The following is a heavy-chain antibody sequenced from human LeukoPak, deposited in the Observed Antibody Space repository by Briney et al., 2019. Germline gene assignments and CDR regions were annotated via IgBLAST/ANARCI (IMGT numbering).Heavy chain of an antibody. CDR2: INAGNGNT. CDR3: ARGFCSGGSCYPPFDY. J-gene: IGHJ4*02. D-gene: IGHD2-15*01. CDR1: GYTFTSYA. Sequence: ASVKVSCKASGYTFTSYAMHWVRQAPGQRLEWMGWINAGNGNTKYSQKFQGRVTITRDTSASTAYMELSSLRSEDTAVYYCARGFCSGGSCYPPFDYWGQGTLVTVSS. V-gene: IGHV1-3*01.